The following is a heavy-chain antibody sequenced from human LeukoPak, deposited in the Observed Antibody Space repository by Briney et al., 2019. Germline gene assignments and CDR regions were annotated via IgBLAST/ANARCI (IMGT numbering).Heavy chain of an antibody. J-gene: IGHJ4*02. Sequence: ASVKVSCKASGYTFTGYYLHWVRQAPGQGLEWMGWINPNSGGTNYAQKFQGRVSMTRDTSISTAYMELSRLRSDDTAVYYCAREMRSSGWYSDWGQGTLVTVSS. CDR3: AREMRSSGWYSD. CDR1: GYTFTGYY. V-gene: IGHV1-2*02. D-gene: IGHD6-19*01. CDR2: INPNSGGT.